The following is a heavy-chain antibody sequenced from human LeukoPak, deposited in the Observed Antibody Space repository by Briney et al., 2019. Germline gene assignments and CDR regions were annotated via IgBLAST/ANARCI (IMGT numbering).Heavy chain of an antibody. V-gene: IGHV3-23*01. CDR3: AKDLSRWLQPFDY. CDR1: GITLSNYG. J-gene: IGHJ4*02. D-gene: IGHD5-24*01. Sequence: GGSLRLSCTVSGITLSNYGMSWVRQAPGKGLEWVAGISDSGGRTNYADSVKGRFTLSRDNSKNTLYLQMNSLRAEDTAVYYCAKDLSRWLQPFDYWGQGTLVTVSS. CDR2: ISDSGGRT.